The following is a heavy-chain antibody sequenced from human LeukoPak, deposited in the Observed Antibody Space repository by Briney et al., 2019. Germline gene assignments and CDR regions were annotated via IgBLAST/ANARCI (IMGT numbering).Heavy chain of an antibody. Sequence: SETLFLTCTGSGGSISSSIYYWGWVRQPPGKGLDRPGRIQYSGRTYYIPSLKSRVTISVDTSKNQFSLELSSVTAADTAVYYCARPVTEFSSSSPFNYWGRGTLVTVSS. D-gene: IGHD6-6*01. CDR2: IQYSGRT. V-gene: IGHV4-39*01. CDR3: ARPVTEFSSSSPFNY. CDR1: GGSISSSIYY. J-gene: IGHJ4*02.